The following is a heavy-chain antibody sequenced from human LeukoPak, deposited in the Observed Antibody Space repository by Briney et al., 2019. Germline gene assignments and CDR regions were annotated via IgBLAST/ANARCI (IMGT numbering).Heavy chain of an antibody. CDR1: GGSISSSSYY. CDR3: ARAPYASIAARPDYYYYYMDV. V-gene: IGHV4-39*07. D-gene: IGHD6-6*01. J-gene: IGHJ6*03. CDR2: IYYSGST. Sequence: SETLSLTCTVSGGSISSSSYYWGWIRQPPGKGLEWIGSIYYSGSTYYNPSLKSRVTISVDTSKNQFSLKLSSVTAADTAVYYCARAPYASIAARPDYYYYYMDVWGKGTTVTVSS.